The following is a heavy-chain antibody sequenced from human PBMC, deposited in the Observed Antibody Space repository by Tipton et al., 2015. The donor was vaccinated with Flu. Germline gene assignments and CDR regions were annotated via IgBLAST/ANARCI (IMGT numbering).Heavy chain of an antibody. J-gene: IGHJ4*01. D-gene: IGHD4-17*01. CDR3: ARLPRHYGDYPLDY. Sequence: GEALGTHYWTWFRQPAGERLEWIGRIFATGTAIYNPSLRSRVTMSVDTSKNQFSLHLTSVTAADTAVYYCARLPRHYGDYPLDYWGPGIMVTVSS. CDR2: IFATGTA. V-gene: IGHV4-4*07. CDR1: GEALGTHY.